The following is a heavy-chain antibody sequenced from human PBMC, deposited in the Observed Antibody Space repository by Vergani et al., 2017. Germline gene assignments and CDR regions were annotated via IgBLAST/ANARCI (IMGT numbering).Heavy chain of an antibody. V-gene: IGHV4-34*01. CDR3: ARGRPQGMATIARSPNLSTRRGPYYFDY. D-gene: IGHD5-24*01. J-gene: IGHJ4*02. CDR2: INHSGST. Sequence: QVQLQQWGAGLLKPSETLSLTCAVYGGSFSGYYWSWIRQPPGKGLEWIGEINHSGSTNYNPSLKSRVTISVDTSKNQFSLKLSSVTAADTAVYYCARGRPQGMATIARSPNLSTRRGPYYFDYWGQGTLVTVSS. CDR1: GGSFSGYY.